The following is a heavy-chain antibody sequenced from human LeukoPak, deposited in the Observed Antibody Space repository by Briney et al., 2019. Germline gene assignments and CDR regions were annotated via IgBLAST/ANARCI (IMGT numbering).Heavy chain of an antibody. CDR2: ISGSGGST. J-gene: IGHJ4*02. CDR3: AKDLLKYYYDSSGSQED. Sequence: PGGSLRLSCAASGFTFSSYAMSWVRQAPGKGLEWVSAISGSGGSTYYADSVKGRFTISRDNSRNTLYLQMNSLRAEDTAVYYCAKDLLKYYYDSSGSQEDWGQGTLVTVSS. V-gene: IGHV3-23*01. CDR1: GFTFSSYA. D-gene: IGHD3-22*01.